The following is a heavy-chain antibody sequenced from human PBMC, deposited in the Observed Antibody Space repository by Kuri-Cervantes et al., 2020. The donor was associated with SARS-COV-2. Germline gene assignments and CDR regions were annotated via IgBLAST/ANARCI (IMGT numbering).Heavy chain of an antibody. Sequence: GGSLRLSCAAPGFTFSSYGMHWVRQAPGKGLEWVAFIRYDGSNKYYADSVKGRFTISRDNSKNTLYLQMNSLRAEDTAVYYCARVRMVGSSSVPYYFDYWGQGTLVTVSS. CDR3: ARVRMVGSSSVPYYFDY. J-gene: IGHJ4*02. CDR1: GFTFSSYG. CDR2: IRYDGSNK. V-gene: IGHV3-30*02. D-gene: IGHD6-6*01.